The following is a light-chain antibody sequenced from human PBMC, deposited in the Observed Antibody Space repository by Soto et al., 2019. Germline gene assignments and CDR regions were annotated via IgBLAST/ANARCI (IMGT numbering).Light chain of an antibody. CDR2: DAS. CDR3: QPYNSYSWT. V-gene: IGKV1-5*01. Sequence: DIQMTQSPSTLSASVGDRVTITCRASQSISSWLAWYQQKPGKAPKLLIYDASSLESGVPSRFSGSGSWTEFNLTISSLQHDDFATYYCQPYNSYSWTFGQGTKVEIK. J-gene: IGKJ1*01. CDR1: QSISSW.